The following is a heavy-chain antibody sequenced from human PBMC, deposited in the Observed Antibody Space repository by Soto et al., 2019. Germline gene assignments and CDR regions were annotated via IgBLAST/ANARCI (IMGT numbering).Heavy chain of an antibody. J-gene: IGHJ5*02. D-gene: IGHD3-3*01. CDR1: GFTFRSFT. Sequence: GGSLRLSCAASGFTFRSFTMNWVRQAPGKGLEWVSTISSNSAYIYYTDALRGRFTISRDNAKNSLHLQMNSLRAEDTAVYYCAREFIVLEWDTKRIRGNWFDPWGQGTLVTVSS. CDR3: AREFIVLEWDTKRIRGNWFDP. V-gene: IGHV3-21*01. CDR2: ISSNSAYI.